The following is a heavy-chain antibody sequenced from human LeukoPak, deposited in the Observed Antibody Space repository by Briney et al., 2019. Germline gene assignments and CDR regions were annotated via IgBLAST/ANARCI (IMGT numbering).Heavy chain of an antibody. CDR3: ARHGPTSGTISIDY. CDR1: GXSISSYY. D-gene: IGHD1-1*01. Sequence: SETLSLSCTVSGXSISSYYWSWIRQPPGKGLEWIGYMYYIGSTTYNPSPKSRVTISVETSKNQFSLRVTSVTAADTAVYYCARHGPTSGTISIDYWGQGTLVTVSS. J-gene: IGHJ4*02. CDR2: MYYIGST. V-gene: IGHV4-59*08.